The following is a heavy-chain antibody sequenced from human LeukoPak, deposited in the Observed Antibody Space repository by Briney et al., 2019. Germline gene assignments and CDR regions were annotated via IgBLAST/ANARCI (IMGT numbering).Heavy chain of an antibody. CDR1: GFTFSSYT. J-gene: IGHJ4*02. CDR3: ARDPPKCSSPSCYFDY. D-gene: IGHD2-2*01. Sequence: GGSLRLSCAASGFTFSSYTMTWVRQAPGKGLEWVSSIGTSSTYIYYADSVKGRFTISRDNAKNSMYLQMSSLRAEDTAVYYYARDPPKCSSPSCYFDYWGQGTLVTASS. CDR2: IGTSSTYI. V-gene: IGHV3-21*01.